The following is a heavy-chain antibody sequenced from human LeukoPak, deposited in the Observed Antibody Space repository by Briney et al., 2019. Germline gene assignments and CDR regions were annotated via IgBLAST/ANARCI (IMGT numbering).Heavy chain of an antibody. D-gene: IGHD3-22*01. CDR3: AKGPYYYDSSGYSRRWFDP. V-gene: IGHV3-23*01. Sequence: GGSLRLSCAASGLTFSTYAMTWVRQAPGKGLEWVSAISGSGGRTYYADSVKGRFTISRDNSKNTLYLQMNSLRAEDTAVYYCAKGPYYYDSSGYSRRWFDPWGQGTLVTVSS. J-gene: IGHJ5*02. CDR2: ISGSGGRT. CDR1: GLTFSTYA.